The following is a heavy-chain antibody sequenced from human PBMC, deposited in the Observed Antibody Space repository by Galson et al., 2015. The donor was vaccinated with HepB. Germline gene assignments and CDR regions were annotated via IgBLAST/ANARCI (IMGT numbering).Heavy chain of an antibody. D-gene: IGHD6-13*01. V-gene: IGHV3-11*01. CDR2: ISSSGSTI. J-gene: IGHJ5*02. Sequence: SLRLSCAASGFTFNDYYMSWIRQAPGKGLEWVSYISSSGSTIYYADSVKGRFTISRDNAKNSLYLQMNSLRAEDTAVYYCARVKIVGYSSSWYWFDPWGQGTLVTVSS. CDR3: ARVKIVGYSSSWYWFDP. CDR1: GFTFNDYY.